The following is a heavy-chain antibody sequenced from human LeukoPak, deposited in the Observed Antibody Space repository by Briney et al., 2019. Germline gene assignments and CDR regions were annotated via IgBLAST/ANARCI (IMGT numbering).Heavy chain of an antibody. J-gene: IGHJ4*02. V-gene: IGHV4-61*02. CDR3: ARGLLDTSGWYNSDY. Sequence: SETLSLTCTVSGVSISSGSYYWSWIRQPAGEGLPCIGRLYASGSTYYNPSLKSRVTMSVDTSKNQFSLKLSSVTAADTAVYSCARGLLDTSGWYNSDYWGQGTVVTVSS. D-gene: IGHD6-19*01. CDR2: LYASGST. CDR1: GVSISSGSYY.